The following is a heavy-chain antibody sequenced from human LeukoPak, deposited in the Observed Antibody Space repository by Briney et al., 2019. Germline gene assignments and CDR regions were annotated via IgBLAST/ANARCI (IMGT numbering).Heavy chain of an antibody. CDR3: ARVPYCSSTSCDINWFDP. Sequence: GASVKASCKASGYTFTSYAMHWVRQAPGQRLEWMGWINAGNGNTKYSQKFQGRVTITRDTSASTAYMELSSLRSEDTAVYYCARVPYCSSTSCDINWFDPWGQGTLVTVSS. CDR2: INAGNGNT. D-gene: IGHD2-2*02. CDR1: GYTFTSYA. J-gene: IGHJ5*02. V-gene: IGHV1-3*01.